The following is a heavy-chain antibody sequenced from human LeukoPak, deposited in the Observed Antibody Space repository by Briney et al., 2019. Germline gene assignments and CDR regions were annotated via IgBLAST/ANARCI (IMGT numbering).Heavy chain of an antibody. CDR3: ARERGEGSGLFDY. CDR1: GGTFSSYA. CDR2: IIPIFGTA. V-gene: IGHV1-69*01. Sequence: GSSVKVSCKASGGTFSSYAISWVRQAPGQGLEWMGGIIPIFGTANYAQKFQGRVTITADESTSTAYKELSSLRSEDTAVYYCARERGEGSGLFDYWGQGTLVTVSS. J-gene: IGHJ4*02. D-gene: IGHD1-14*01.